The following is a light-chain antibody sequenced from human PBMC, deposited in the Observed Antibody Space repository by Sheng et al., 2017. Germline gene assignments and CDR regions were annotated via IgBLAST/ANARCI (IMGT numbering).Light chain of an antibody. CDR1: SSDVGGYHY. Sequence: QSALTQPASVSGSPGQSITISCTGTSSDVGGYHYVSWYQQHPGRAPKLMIYSVNNRPSGVSDRFSGSKSANTASLTISGLKAEDEANYYCSSYTSGSTLVVFGGGTKLTVL. CDR3: SSYTSGSTLVV. CDR2: SVN. J-gene: IGLJ2*01. V-gene: IGLV2-14*03.